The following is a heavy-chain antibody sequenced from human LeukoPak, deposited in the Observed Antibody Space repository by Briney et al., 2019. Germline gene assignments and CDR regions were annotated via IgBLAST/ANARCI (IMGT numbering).Heavy chain of an antibody. J-gene: IGHJ3*02. Sequence: ASVKVSCKASGYTFTGYYMHWVRQAPGQGLEWMGWISAYNDNTNYAQKLQGRVTMTTDTFTSTAYMELRSLRSDDTAVYYCARDEGDRSSYYYGTAFDIWGQGTMVTVSS. V-gene: IGHV1-18*04. CDR1: GYTFTGYY. CDR3: ARDEGDRSSYYYGTAFDI. D-gene: IGHD3-22*01. CDR2: ISAYNDNT.